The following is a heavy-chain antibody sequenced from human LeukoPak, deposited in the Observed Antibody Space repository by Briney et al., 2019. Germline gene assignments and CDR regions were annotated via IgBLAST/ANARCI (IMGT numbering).Heavy chain of an antibody. Sequence: SETLSLTCTVSGGSISSYYWSWIRQPPGKGLEWIGYIYYSGSTNYNPSLKSRVSISVDTSKNQFSLKLSSVTAADTAVYYCARRTAMATYYFDYWGQGTLVTVPS. D-gene: IGHD5-18*01. CDR2: IYYSGST. CDR3: ARRTAMATYYFDY. V-gene: IGHV4-59*01. J-gene: IGHJ4*02. CDR1: GGSISSYY.